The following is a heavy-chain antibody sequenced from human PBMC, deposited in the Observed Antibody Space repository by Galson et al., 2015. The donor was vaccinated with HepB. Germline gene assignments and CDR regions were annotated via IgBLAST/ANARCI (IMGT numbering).Heavy chain of an antibody. Sequence: SLRLSCAASGFTFRNYGMNWVRQAPGKGLEWVSSIIVRGGSTYYADSVKGRFTISRDNSRNTLYLQMNSLRAEDTAVYYCAKGDAVAYFDYWGQGTLVTVSS. CDR1: GFTFRNYG. CDR3: AKGDAVAYFDY. J-gene: IGHJ4*02. CDR2: IIVRGGST. V-gene: IGHV3-23*01. D-gene: IGHD6-19*01.